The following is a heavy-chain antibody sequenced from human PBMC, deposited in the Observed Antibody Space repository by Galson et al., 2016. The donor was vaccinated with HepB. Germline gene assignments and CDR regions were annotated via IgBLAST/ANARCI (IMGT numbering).Heavy chain of an antibody. J-gene: IGHJ4*02. D-gene: IGHD4-23*01. Sequence: SVKVSCKASGYTFTDYYLHWVRQAPGQGLEWMGWFHPHSGGRNSAQKFEGRLTMTRDTSNSTVFMELSGLRSDDTAVYYCARGHGGQKIRAPVDYWGRGTLVAVSS. V-gene: IGHV1-2*02. CDR3: ARGHGGQKIRAPVDY. CDR2: FHPHSGGR. CDR1: GYTFTDYY.